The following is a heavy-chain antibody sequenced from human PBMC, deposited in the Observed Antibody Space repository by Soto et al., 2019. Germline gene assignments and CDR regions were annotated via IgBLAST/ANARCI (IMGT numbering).Heavy chain of an antibody. J-gene: IGHJ3*02. CDR3: AREQTYWLQDACDM. Sequence: QGQLVQSGGEVKEPGASVRVSCKASGYTLINYGINWVRQAPGQGLEWLGWISPYNGKTEYAQKLQGRVTMTTDTSTSTVYMELRSLRSDDTAVDYCAREQTYWLQDACDMWGQGTMVTVSS. V-gene: IGHV1-18*01. D-gene: IGHD3-9*01. CDR2: ISPYNGKT. CDR1: GYTLINYG.